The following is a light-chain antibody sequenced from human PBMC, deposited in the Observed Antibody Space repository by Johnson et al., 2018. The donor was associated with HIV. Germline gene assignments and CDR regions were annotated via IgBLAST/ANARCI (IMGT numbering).Light chain of an antibody. CDR3: GTWDNSLIAYV. J-gene: IGLJ1*01. CDR1: SSNFGNNY. Sequence: QSVLTQPPSVSAAPGQKVTISCSTNSSNFGNNYVSWYQQLPGTAPKLLIYKNDKRPSGIPDRFSGSKSGTSATLGITGLQTGDEADYDCGTWDNSLIAYVFETGSKVTVL. CDR2: KND. V-gene: IGLV1-51*02.